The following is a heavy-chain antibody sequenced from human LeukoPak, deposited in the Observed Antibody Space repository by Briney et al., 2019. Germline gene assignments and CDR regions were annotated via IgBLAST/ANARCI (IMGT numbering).Heavy chain of an antibody. CDR3: ARDLGSSWYFDAFDI. CDR2: INTDGSST. CDR1: GFTFSSYW. D-gene: IGHD6-13*01. Sequence: GGSLRLSCAASGFTFSSYWMHWVRQAPGKGLVWVSRINTDGSSTSYADSVKGRFTISRDNAKNTLYLQMNSLRAEDTAVYYCARDLGSSWYFDAFDIWGQGTRVTVAS. V-gene: IGHV3-74*01. J-gene: IGHJ3*02.